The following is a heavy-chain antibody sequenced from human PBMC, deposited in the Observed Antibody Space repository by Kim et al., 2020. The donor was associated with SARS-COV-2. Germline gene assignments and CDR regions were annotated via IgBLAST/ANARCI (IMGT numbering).Heavy chain of an antibody. CDR3: ARRVRMVRGVKNAFDI. V-gene: IGHV4-39*01. D-gene: IGHD3-10*01. J-gene: IGHJ3*02. Sequence: LKSRVTISVDTSKNQFSLKRSAVTAADTAVYYCARRVRMVRGVKNAFDIWGQGTMVTVSS.